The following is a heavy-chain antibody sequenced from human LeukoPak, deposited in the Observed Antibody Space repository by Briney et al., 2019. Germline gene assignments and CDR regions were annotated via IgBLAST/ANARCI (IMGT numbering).Heavy chain of an antibody. D-gene: IGHD2-15*01. Sequence: GGSLRLSCAASGFTFSSYGMHWVRQAPGKGLEWVAFIRYDGSNKYYADSVKGRLTISRDNAKNSLYLQMNSLGAADTAVYYCARDPRYPYQYQSDDGGFSLDYWGQGTLVTVSS. CDR3: ARDPRYPYQYQSDDGGFSLDY. CDR1: GFTFSSYG. CDR2: IRYDGSNK. V-gene: IGHV3-30*02. J-gene: IGHJ4*02.